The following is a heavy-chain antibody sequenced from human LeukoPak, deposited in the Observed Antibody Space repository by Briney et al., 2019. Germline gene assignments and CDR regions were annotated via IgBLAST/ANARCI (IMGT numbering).Heavy chain of an antibody. Sequence: GGSLRLSCAASGFTFSSYAMRGVRQAPGKGLEGVSAIIGSGGSTYCADSGRGRFTISRDNSENTLYLQMNSLRAEATAVYYCAEFGITMIGGVWGKGTTLTLSS. J-gene: IGHJ6*04. V-gene: IGHV3-23*01. CDR1: GFTFSSYA. CDR3: AEFGITMIGGV. CDR2: IIGSGGST. D-gene: IGHD3-10*02.